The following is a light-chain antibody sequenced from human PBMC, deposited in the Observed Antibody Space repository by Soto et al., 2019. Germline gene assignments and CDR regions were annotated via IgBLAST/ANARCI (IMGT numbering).Light chain of an antibody. CDR2: SNN. J-gene: IGLJ2*01. V-gene: IGLV1-44*01. CDR3: AAWDDSLNEVV. CDR1: SSNIGSNT. Sequence: QSVLTQPPSASGTPGQRVTISCSGSSSNIGSNTVNWYQQLPGTAPKLLIYSNNQRPSGVPDRFSGSKSGTSASLAISGRQSEDEAYYYCAAWDDSLNEVVFGGGTKLTVL.